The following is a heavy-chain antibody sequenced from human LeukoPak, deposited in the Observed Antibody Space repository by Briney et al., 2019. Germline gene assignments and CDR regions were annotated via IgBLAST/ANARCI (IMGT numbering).Heavy chain of an antibody. D-gene: IGHD3-10*01. J-gene: IGHJ4*02. CDR1: GFTFSSYG. CDR2: ISGSGGST. CDR3: LKDTPEGLLDY. V-gene: IGHV3-23*01. Sequence: LTGGSLRLSCAASGFTFSSYGMSWVRQAPGKGLEWVSAISGSGGSTYYADSVRGRFTISRDNSKNTVSVQMNSLRPEDTALYYCLKDTPEGLLDYWGQGTLVIVSS.